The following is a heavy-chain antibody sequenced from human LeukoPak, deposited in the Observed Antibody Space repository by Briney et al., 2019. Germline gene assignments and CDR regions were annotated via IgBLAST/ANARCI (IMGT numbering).Heavy chain of an antibody. D-gene: IGHD3-22*01. V-gene: IGHV3-66*01. Sequence: QPRGSLRLSCAASGFTVSTNYMSWVRQAPGKGLEWVSVIYSGGSTYYADSVKGRFTISRDNSKDTLYLQMNRLRAEDTAVYYCARDRFDSNGYTFVFDYWGQGTLVTVSS. CDR1: GFTVSTNY. CDR3: ARDRFDSNGYTFVFDY. J-gene: IGHJ4*02. CDR2: IYSGGST.